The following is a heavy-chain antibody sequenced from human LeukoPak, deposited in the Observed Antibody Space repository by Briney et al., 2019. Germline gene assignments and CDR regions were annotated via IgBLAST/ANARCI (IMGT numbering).Heavy chain of an antibody. Sequence: SETLSLTCTVSGFSISRGYYWGWIRQPPGKGLEWIGSIYHTGSTYYNPSLQSRVTISVDTSKNQFSLKLSSVTAADTAVYYCARGPPDCSSTSCYAFDAFDIWGQGTMVTVSS. V-gene: IGHV4-38-2*02. D-gene: IGHD2-2*01. CDR2: IYHTGST. CDR1: GFSISRGYY. J-gene: IGHJ3*02. CDR3: ARGPPDCSSTSCYAFDAFDI.